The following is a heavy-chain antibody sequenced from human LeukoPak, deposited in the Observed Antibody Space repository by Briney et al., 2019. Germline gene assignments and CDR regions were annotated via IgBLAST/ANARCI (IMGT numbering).Heavy chain of an antibody. V-gene: IGHV3-21*01. J-gene: IGHJ1*01. CDR1: GFTFSSYS. CDR3: ASGYSSGWYTRGSEYFQH. D-gene: IGHD6-19*01. CDR2: ISSSSSYI. Sequence: GGSLRLSCAASGFTFSSYSMNWVRQAPGKGLEWVSSISSSSSYIYYADSVKGRFTISRDNAKNSLYLQMNSLRAEDTAVYYCASGYSSGWYTRGSEYFQHWGQGTLVTVSS.